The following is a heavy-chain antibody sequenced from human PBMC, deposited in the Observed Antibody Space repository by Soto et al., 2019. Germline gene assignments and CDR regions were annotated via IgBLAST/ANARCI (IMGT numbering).Heavy chain of an antibody. V-gene: IGHV3-21*01. CDR2: ISSSSSYI. CDR3: ARFCSGGTCYSG. CDR1: GFTFSSYS. D-gene: IGHD2-15*01. J-gene: IGHJ4*02. Sequence: GGSLRLSCAASGFTFSSYSMNWVRQAPGKGLEWVSSISSSSSYIYYADSVKGRFTISRDNAKNSLYLQMNSLRAEDTEVYYWARFCSGGTCYSGWGKGTLVPVSP.